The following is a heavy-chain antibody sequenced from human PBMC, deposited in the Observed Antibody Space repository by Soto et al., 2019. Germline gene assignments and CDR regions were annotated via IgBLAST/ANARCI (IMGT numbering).Heavy chain of an antibody. CDR1: GGTFSSYT. J-gene: IGHJ4*02. D-gene: IGHD5-18*01. V-gene: IGHV1-69*02. Sequence: SVKVSCKASGGTFSSYTISWVRQAPGQGLEWMGRIIPILGIANYAQKFQGRVTITADKSTSTAYMELSSLRSEDTAVYYCARDTAMVRTLPTYFDYWGQGTLVTVSS. CDR2: IIPILGIA. CDR3: ARDTAMVRTLPTYFDY.